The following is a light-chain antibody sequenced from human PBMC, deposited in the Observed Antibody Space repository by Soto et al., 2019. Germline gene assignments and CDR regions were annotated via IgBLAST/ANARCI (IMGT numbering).Light chain of an antibody. CDR1: KSISSY. J-gene: IGKJ1*01. Sequence: DIQMTQSPSSLSASVGDRVTITCRASKSISSYLNWYQQKPGTAPKLLIYAASSLQSGVPSRFSGRGSGTDYTLTIRSLQPEDLATYYCQQSYTTPPTFGQGTTVEIK. CDR3: QQSYTTPPT. V-gene: IGKV1-39*01. CDR2: AAS.